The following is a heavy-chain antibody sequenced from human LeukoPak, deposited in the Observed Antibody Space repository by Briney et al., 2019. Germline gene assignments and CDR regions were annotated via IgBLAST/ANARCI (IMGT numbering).Heavy chain of an antibody. CDR3: ARGYWYFDL. V-gene: IGHV4-34*01. CDR2: INHSGST. J-gene: IGHJ2*01. CDR1: GGSFSGYY. Sequence: SETLSLTCAVYGGSFSGYYWSWIRQPPGKGLEWIGEINHSGSTNYNPSFKSRVTISVDTSKNQFSLKLSSVTAADTAVYYCARGYWYFDLWGRGTLVTVSS.